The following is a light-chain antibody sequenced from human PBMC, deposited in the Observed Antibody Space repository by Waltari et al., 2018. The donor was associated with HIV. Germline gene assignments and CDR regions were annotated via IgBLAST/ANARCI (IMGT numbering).Light chain of an antibody. V-gene: IGLV1-40*02. CDR2: ATS. CDR1: SSNIGATFD. CDR3: QSFDSSLNAYV. J-gene: IGLJ1*01. Sequence: QSVLTHPPSVSGAPGQRVIISCTGSSSNIGATFDVPWYQLLPGTAPKLPLYATSNRPSGVPDRFSGSKSGTSASLAITGLQAEDEAEYYCQSFDSSLNAYVFGPGTTVVVL.